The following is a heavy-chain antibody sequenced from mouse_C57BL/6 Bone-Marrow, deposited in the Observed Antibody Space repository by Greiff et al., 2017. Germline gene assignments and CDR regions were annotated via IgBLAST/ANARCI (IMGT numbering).Heavy chain of an antibody. J-gene: IGHJ3*01. Sequence: QVQLQQSGAELAKPGASVKLSCKASGYTFTSYWMHWVKQRPGQGLEWIGYIHPSSGNTKYNQKFKDKATLTADKSSSTAYMQLSSLTEEDAAVYYGAEGLRLLFAYWGQGTLVTVSA. CDR2: IHPSSGNT. V-gene: IGHV1-7*01. CDR3: AEGLRLLFAY. D-gene: IGHD3-2*02. CDR1: GYTFTSYW.